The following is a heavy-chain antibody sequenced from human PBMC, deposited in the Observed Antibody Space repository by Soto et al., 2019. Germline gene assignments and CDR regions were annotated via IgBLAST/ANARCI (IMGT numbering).Heavy chain of an antibody. D-gene: IGHD2-15*01. Sequence: QVQLQESGPGLVKPSQTLSLTCTVSGGSISSGDYYWSWIRQPPGKGLEWIGYIYYSGSTYYNPSLKSRVTISVDTSQNHCSLKLSSVTAADTAVYYCARVVAGLNWFDPWGQGTLVTVSS. CDR3: ARVVAGLNWFDP. CDR2: IYYSGST. V-gene: IGHV4-30-4*01. CDR1: GGSISSGDYY. J-gene: IGHJ5*02.